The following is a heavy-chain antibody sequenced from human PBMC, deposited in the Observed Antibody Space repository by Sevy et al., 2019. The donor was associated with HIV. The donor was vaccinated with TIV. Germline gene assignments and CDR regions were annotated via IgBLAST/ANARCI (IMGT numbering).Heavy chain of an antibody. V-gene: IGHV1-2*02. CDR2: INPNSGGT. J-gene: IGHJ4*02. CDR1: GNTFTVYY. Sequence: ASVKVSCKASGNTFTVYYMYWVRQAPGQGLEWMGWINPNSGGTNYAQKFQGRVTMTSDTSINTAYMELSRLRSDDTAVYYCASVGTIFSLLGYFDYWGQGTLVTVSS. CDR3: ASVGTIFSLLGYFDY. D-gene: IGHD3-3*01.